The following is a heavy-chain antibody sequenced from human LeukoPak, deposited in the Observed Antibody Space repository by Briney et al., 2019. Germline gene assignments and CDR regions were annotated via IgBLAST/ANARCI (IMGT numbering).Heavy chain of an antibody. V-gene: IGHV4-39*01. J-gene: IGHJ4*02. D-gene: IGHD1-26*01. Sequence: PSETLSLTCAVSGASVSGSNYYWGWIRQPPGKGLEWIGNIYSSGSTYYNASLQSRVTISIDTSKNQFSLRLNSVTAADTAMYYCAKSGGYGLIDYWGQGTLVTVSS. CDR1: GASVSGSNYY. CDR2: IYSSGST. CDR3: AKSGGYGLIDY.